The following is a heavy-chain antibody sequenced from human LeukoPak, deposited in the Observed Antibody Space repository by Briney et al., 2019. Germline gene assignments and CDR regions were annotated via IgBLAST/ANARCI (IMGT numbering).Heavy chain of an antibody. CDR1: GGSISSYY. D-gene: IGHD3-9*01. J-gene: IGHJ4*02. Sequence: SETLSLTCTVSGGSISSYYWSWIRQPPGKGLEWIGYIYYSGSTNYNPSLKSRVTISVDTSKNQFSLKLSSATAADTAVYYCARVGRYFDWYIDYWGQGTLVTVSS. V-gene: IGHV4-59*01. CDR2: IYYSGST. CDR3: ARVGRYFDWYIDY.